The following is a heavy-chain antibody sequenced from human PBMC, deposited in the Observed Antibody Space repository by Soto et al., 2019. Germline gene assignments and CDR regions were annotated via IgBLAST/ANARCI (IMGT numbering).Heavy chain of an antibody. CDR2: ISGSGGST. CDR3: AKEGEHSSGWANFDY. J-gene: IGHJ4*02. Sequence: EVQLLESGGDLVQPGGSLRLSCAASGFTFSSYAMSWVRQAPGKGLEWVSAISGSGGSTYYADSVKGRFTMSRDNSKNTLYLQMNSLRGEDTAVYYCAKEGEHSSGWANFDYWGQGTLVTVSS. CDR1: GFTFSSYA. V-gene: IGHV3-23*01. D-gene: IGHD6-19*01.